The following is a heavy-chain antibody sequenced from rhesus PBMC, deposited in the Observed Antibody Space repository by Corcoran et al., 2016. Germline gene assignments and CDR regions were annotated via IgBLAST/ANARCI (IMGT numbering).Heavy chain of an antibody. CDR2: ISNGGGTT. Sequence: EVQLVASGGGLVQPGGSWRPSRSASGFTFSCFGMSWVGQAPGQGLEWVSYISNGGGTTYYADSVKGRFTISRDNSKNTLSLQMNSLRAEDTAVYYCAKDRPFWSGYNYYGLDSWGQGVVVIVSS. D-gene: IGHD3-3*01. J-gene: IGHJ6*01. CDR1: GFTFSCFG. CDR3: AKDRPFWSGYNYYGLDS. V-gene: IGHV3S5*01.